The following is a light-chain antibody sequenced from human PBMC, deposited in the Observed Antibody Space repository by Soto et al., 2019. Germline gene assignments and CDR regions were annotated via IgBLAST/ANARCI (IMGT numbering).Light chain of an antibody. J-gene: IGKJ4*02. V-gene: IGKV1-39*01. CDR1: QSISTY. Sequence: DIQMTQSPSSLSASAGDRVTITCRASQSISTYLNWYQVKPGKAPQLLIYAASRLQRGVPSSFSGSGSGTDFTLTISSLQPEDFATYHCQQSYSTHLTFGGGTKVEIK. CDR2: AAS. CDR3: QQSYSTHLT.